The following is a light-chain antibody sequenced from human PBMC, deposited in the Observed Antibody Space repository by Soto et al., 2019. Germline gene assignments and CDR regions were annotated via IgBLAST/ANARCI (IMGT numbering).Light chain of an antibody. CDR3: QKYNSPPLT. Sequence: DVQMTQSPSSLSVSVGDRVTITCRASQVISNYLAWYQQKPGKPPQLLIYAVSTLQSVVPSRFSGSASGTDFTLNISSLQPEDVATYYCQKYNSPPLTFGQGTRL. CDR2: AVS. V-gene: IGKV1-27*01. CDR1: QVISNY. J-gene: IGKJ5*01.